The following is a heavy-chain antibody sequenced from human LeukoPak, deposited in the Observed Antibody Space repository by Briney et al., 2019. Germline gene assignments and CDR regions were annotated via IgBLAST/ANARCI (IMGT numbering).Heavy chain of an antibody. J-gene: IGHJ3*02. CDR3: ARWGVGPTSPDHDAFDI. D-gene: IGHD3-16*01. Sequence: ASVKVSCKASGYTFTGYYMHWVRQAPGQGLEWMGWNNPNSGGTNYAQKFQGRVTMTRDTSIRTAYMELSRLRSDDTAVYYCARWGVGPTSPDHDAFDIWGQGTMVTVSS. CDR1: GYTFTGYY. V-gene: IGHV1-2*02. CDR2: NNPNSGGT.